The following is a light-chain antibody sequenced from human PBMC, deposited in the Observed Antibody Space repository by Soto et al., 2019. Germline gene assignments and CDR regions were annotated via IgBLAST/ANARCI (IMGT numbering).Light chain of an antibody. J-gene: IGKJ1*01. V-gene: IGKV1-5*01. CDR2: DAS. CDR3: QHYNSYSEA. CDR1: QSISGW. Sequence: DTQMTQSPYTLSPSVGDRVSITCRASQSISGWLAWYQQKPGKAPKLLIYDASSLESGVPSRFSGSGSGTEFSLTISSLQPDDFATYYCQHYNSYSEAFGQGTKVELK.